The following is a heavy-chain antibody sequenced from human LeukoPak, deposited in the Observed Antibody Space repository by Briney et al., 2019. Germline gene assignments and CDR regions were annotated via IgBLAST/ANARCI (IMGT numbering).Heavy chain of an antibody. CDR1: GFTFSSYA. V-gene: IGHV3-64*01. J-gene: IGHJ4*02. D-gene: IGHD3-10*01. Sequence: GGSLRLSCSACGFTFSSYARHWVRQAPGKGLEYVSAISSNGGSTYYANSVKGRFTISRDNSKNTLYLQMGSLRAEDMAVYYCARGRGLKEFFFDYWGQGTLVTVSS. CDR3: ARGRGLKEFFFDY. CDR2: ISSNGGST.